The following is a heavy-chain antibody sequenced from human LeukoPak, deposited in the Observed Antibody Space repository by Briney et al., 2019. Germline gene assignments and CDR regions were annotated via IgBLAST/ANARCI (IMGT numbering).Heavy chain of an antibody. CDR3: ARDGAVTGIQWFDT. D-gene: IGHD1-20*01. CDR1: GFTFSNYN. V-gene: IGHV3-21*01. CDR2: ISISSNYI. Sequence: PGGSLRLSCAASGFTFSNYNMNWVRQAPGKGLEWVSCISISSNYIYYPDSVKGRFTISRDNAKNSLYLQMNSLRAEDTAAYYCARDGAVTGIQWFDTWGQGTLVTVSS. J-gene: IGHJ5*02.